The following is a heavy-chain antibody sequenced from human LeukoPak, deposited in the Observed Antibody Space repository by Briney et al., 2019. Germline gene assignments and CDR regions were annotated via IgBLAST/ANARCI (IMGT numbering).Heavy chain of an antibody. CDR1: GYSFTSHW. CDR2: IYPGDSDT. V-gene: IGHV5-51*01. D-gene: IGHD6-6*01. CDR3: ATTRMDSSLAVDY. Sequence: GESLKISCKDSGYSFTSHWIAWVRQLPGKGLEWMGIIYPGDSDTRYSPSFQGQVTISADKSISTAYLQWSSLKASDTAMYYCATTRMDSSLAVDYWGQGTLVTVSS. J-gene: IGHJ4*02.